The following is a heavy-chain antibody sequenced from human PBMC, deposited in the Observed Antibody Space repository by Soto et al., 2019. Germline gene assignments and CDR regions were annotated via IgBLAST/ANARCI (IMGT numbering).Heavy chain of an antibody. J-gene: IGHJ3*02. V-gene: IGHV4-4*07. D-gene: IGHD7-27*01. CDR3: ANDESGAADI. Sequence: SETLSLTCTVSGGSLTAYSCNWIRQPVWKGLEWIGRIDTSGKTNYIPSLKSRLTMSIDRFKNQFSLNLKFVTAADTAVYFCANDESGAADIGGQGTMV. CDR1: GGSLTAYS. CDR2: IDTSGKT.